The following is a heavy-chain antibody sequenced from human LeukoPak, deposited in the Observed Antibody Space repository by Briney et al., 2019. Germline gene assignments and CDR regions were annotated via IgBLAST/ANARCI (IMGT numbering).Heavy chain of an antibody. CDR1: GGSISSYY. CDR2: IYYSGST. CDR3: ARGTYYYYYYMDV. V-gene: IGHV4-59*01. Sequence: SETLSLTCTVSGGSISSYYWSWIRQPPGKGLEWIGYIYYSGSTNYNPSLKSRVTISVDTSKNQFSLKLSSVTAADTAVYYCARGTYYYYYYMDVWGKGTRSPSP. D-gene: IGHD2-2*01. J-gene: IGHJ6*03.